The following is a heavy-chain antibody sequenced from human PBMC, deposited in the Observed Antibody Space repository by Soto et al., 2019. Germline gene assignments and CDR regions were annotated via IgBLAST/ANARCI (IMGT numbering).Heavy chain of an antibody. Sequence: ASVKVSCKASGYRFTSYGISWVRQAPGQGLEWLGWISAYDDNTKYAQTLQGRVSMGTDTSTNTAYMELRSLRSDDTAMYYCARGGYYDSSGSRNYHYYGMNVWGQGTTVTVSS. J-gene: IGHJ6*02. D-gene: IGHD3-22*01. CDR2: ISAYDDNT. V-gene: IGHV1-18*01. CDR3: ARGGYYDSSGSRNYHYYGMNV. CDR1: GYRFTSYG.